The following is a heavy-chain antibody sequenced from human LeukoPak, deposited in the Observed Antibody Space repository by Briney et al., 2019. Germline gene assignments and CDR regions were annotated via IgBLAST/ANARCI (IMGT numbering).Heavy chain of an antibody. Sequence: SETLSLTCAVYGGSFSGYYWSWIRQPPGKGLEWIGEINHSGSTNYNPSLKSRVTISVDTSKNQFSLKLSSETAADTAVYYCARGAYVGDIVATLTALFDYWGQGTLVTVSS. CDR1: GGSFSGYY. D-gene: IGHD5-12*01. CDR2: INHSGST. J-gene: IGHJ4*02. V-gene: IGHV4-34*01. CDR3: ARGAYVGDIVATLTALFDY.